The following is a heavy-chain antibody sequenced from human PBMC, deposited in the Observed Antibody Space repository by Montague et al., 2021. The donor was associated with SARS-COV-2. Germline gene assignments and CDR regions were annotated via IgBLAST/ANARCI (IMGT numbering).Heavy chain of an antibody. V-gene: IGHV3-30*03. CDR3: VRGAPNSSNAFDA. CDR1: GFIFSNFG. CDR2: ISYEGSVQ. J-gene: IGHJ3*01. Sequence: SLRLSCAASGFIFSNFGMHWVRQAPGKGLEWVALISYEGSVQFYADSVKGWFTISRDNSQNTLYLQMNSLRLDDTAVYYCVRGAPNSSNAFDAWGQGTMVTVSS. D-gene: IGHD6-13*01.